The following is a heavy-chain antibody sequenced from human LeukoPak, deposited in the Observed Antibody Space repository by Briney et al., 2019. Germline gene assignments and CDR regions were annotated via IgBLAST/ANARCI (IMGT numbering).Heavy chain of an antibody. CDR3: ARSPRYYDSSGYEFGAFDI. J-gene: IGHJ3*02. Sequence: KPSETLSLTCTVSGGSISSSSYYWGWIRQPPGRGLEWIGSIYYSGSTYYNPSLKSRVTISVDTSKNQFSLKLSSVTAADTAVYYCARSPRYYDSSGYEFGAFDIWGQGTMVTVSS. D-gene: IGHD3-22*01. V-gene: IGHV4-39*07. CDR2: IYYSGST. CDR1: GGSISSSSYY.